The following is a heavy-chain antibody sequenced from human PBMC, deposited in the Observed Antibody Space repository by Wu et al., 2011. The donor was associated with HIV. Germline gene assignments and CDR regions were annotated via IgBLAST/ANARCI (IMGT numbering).Heavy chain of an antibody. Sequence: QVQLVQSGDEVKKPGASVKVSCKASGYTFDNYGITWVRQAPGQGLEWMGWVSGYNGDTNYPRWLQGRVTMTTDTSTSTVYMEMRGLRSDDTAVYYCARDPIVGATMEDNWGQGTLVTVSS. J-gene: IGHJ4*02. CDR2: VSGYNGDT. CDR1: GYTFDNYG. CDR3: ARDPIVGATMEDN. V-gene: IGHV1-18*01. D-gene: IGHD1-26*01.